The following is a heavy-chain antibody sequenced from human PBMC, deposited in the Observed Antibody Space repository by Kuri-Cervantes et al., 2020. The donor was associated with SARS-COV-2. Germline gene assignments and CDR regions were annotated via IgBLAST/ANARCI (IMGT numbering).Heavy chain of an antibody. CDR3: ARGLEYCSSTNCYRGRDYYYYGMDV. V-gene: IGHV5-51*01. D-gene: IGHD2-2*02. Sequence: AESLKISCKGSGYNFTNSWIGWVRQKPGKGLEWMGIIYPDDSDTRYSPSFQGQVTISADKSITTAYLQWSSLKASDTAIYYCARGLEYCSSTNCYRGRDYYYYGMDVWGQGTTVTVSS. CDR1: GYNFTNSW. J-gene: IGHJ6*02. CDR2: IYPDDSDT.